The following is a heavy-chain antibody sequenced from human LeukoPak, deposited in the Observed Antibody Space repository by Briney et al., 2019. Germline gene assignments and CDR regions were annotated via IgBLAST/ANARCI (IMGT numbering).Heavy chain of an antibody. V-gene: IGHV3-72*01. J-gene: IGHJ4*01. CDR1: GFTFSDHY. CDR2: TKNKSNKYST. D-gene: IGHD1-26*01. CDR3: ARSGTYYPPDY. Sequence: GGSLRLSCAVSGFTFSDHYMDWVRQAPGKGLEWVGRTKNKSNKYSTEYAASVKGRFTISRDDSKNSLYLQMNSLKTEDTAVYYCARSGTYYPPDYWGQGILVTVSS.